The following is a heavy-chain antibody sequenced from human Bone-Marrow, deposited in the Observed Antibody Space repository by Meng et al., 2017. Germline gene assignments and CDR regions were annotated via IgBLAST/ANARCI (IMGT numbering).Heavy chain of an antibody. CDR1: GFTFSSYS. CDR2: ISSSSSYI. CDR3: ARCEVAVAGGYYYYYGMDV. D-gene: IGHD6-19*01. Sequence: GESLKISCAASGFTFSSYSMNWVRQAPGKGLEWVSSISSSSSYIYYADSVKGRFTISRDNSKNTLYLQMNSLRAEDTAVYYCARCEVAVAGGYYYYYGMDVWGQGTTVTVSS. V-gene: IGHV3-21*01. J-gene: IGHJ6*02.